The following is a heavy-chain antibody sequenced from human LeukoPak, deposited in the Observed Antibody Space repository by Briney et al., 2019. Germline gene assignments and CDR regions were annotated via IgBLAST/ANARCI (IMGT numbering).Heavy chain of an antibody. CDR2: ICSSGSA. D-gene: IGHD2-15*01. V-gene: IGHV4-31*03. CDR1: GGSISSGVYC. CDR3: ARDGGGSLHGMDV. Sequence: SETVSLTCTVSGGSISSGVYCWSWIRQRPGEGLQWIGYICSSGSAYYNASLKSRVSMSTDTSNNQFSLKLNSVTAADTAVYYCARDGGGSLHGMDVWGQGTTVTVSS. J-gene: IGHJ6*02.